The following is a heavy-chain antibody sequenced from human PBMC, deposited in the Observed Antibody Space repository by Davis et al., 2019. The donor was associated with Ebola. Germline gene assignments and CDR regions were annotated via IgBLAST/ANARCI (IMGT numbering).Heavy chain of an antibody. CDR1: GYTFTSYG. CDR3: ASGHCSSTSCYHYYYGMDV. Sequence: ASVKVSCKASGYTFTSYGISWVRQAPGQGLEWMGWISAYNGNTNYAQKFQGKVTMTTDTSTSIVYMELRSLRSDDTAVYYCASGHCSSTSCYHYYYGMDVWSQGTTVTVSS. D-gene: IGHD2-2*01. CDR2: ISAYNGNT. V-gene: IGHV1-18*01. J-gene: IGHJ6*02.